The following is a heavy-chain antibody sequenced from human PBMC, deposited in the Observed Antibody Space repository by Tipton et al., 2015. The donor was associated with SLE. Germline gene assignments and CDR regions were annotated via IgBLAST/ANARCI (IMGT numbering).Heavy chain of an antibody. J-gene: IGHJ5*02. CDR1: GDSISNGDDY. V-gene: IGHV4-31*03. Sequence: TLSLTCTVSGDSISNGDDYWSWIRQPPGKGLEWIGNIYYVGGTYYNPSLEIRVTLSLDTSKNQFPLKLNSVTAADTAVYYCARSTDQNWFDPWGQGTLVTVSS. CDR3: ARSTDQNWFDP. D-gene: IGHD2-2*01. CDR2: IYYVGGT.